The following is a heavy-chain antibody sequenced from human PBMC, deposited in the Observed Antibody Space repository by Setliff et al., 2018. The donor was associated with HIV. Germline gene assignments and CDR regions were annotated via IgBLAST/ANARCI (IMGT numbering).Heavy chain of an antibody. CDR1: GFTFSTYS. Sequence: CETSGFTFSTYSMNWVRQAPGKGLEWVSSISSSSRSKYYADSVKGRFTISRDNVKNSLYLQMNSLRAEDTAVYYCARDRYSGSSTDYWGQGTLVTVSS. J-gene: IGHJ4*02. V-gene: IGHV3-21*01. CDR2: ISSSSRSK. CDR3: ARDRYSGSSTDY. D-gene: IGHD1-26*01.